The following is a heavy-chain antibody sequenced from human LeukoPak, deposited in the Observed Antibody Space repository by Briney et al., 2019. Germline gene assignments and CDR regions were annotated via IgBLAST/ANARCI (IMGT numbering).Heavy chain of an antibody. D-gene: IGHD2-15*01. Sequence: SETLSLTCTVSGGSISSSNYYCAWIRQPPGKWLECIATIYYSGITYYSPSLKSRVTISVDTPKNQFSLKLNSVTAADTAVYYCASLRQSDITFDYWGQGTLVTVSS. J-gene: IGHJ4*02. V-gene: IGHV4-39*01. CDR3: ASLRQSDITFDY. CDR2: IYYSGIT. CDR1: GGSISSSNYY.